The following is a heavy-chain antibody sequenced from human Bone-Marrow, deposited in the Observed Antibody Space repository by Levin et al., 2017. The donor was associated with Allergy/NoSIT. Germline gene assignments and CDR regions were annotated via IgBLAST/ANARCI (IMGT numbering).Heavy chain of an antibody. Sequence: NASETLSLTCTVSGGSISSYYWSWIRQPAGKGLEWIGRIYTSGSTNYNPSLKSRVTMSVDTSKNQFSLKLSSVTAADTAVYYCARDRGVTTLPNYYYYYGMDVWGQGTTVTVSS. CDR3: ARDRGVTTLPNYYYYYGMDV. D-gene: IGHD4-17*01. CDR1: GGSISSYY. V-gene: IGHV4-4*07. CDR2: IYTSGST. J-gene: IGHJ6*02.